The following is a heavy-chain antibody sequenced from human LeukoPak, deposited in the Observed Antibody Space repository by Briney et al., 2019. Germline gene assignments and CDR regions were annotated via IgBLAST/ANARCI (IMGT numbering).Heavy chain of an antibody. CDR3: ARGDCRSTSCYYYYGMDV. D-gene: IGHD2-2*01. CDR2: IWNGGSNK. V-gene: IGHV3-33*01. Sequence: GGSLRLSCAASGFTFSSVGMHWVRQAPGKGLEWVAVIWNGGSNKYYADSVKGQFPISRDNSKNTLYLQMNSLRAEDTAVYYCARGDCRSTSCYYYYGMDVWGQGTTVTVSS. CDR1: GFTFSSVG. J-gene: IGHJ6*02.